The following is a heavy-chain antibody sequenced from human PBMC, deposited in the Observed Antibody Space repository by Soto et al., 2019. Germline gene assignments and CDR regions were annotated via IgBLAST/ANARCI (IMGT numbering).Heavy chain of an antibody. CDR3: AKSGFSYYFDY. CDR1: GFTFDDYA. D-gene: IGHD3-3*01. J-gene: IGHJ4*02. Sequence: GGSLRLSCAASGFTFDDYAMHWVRQAPGKGLEWVSGISWNSGSIGYADSVKGRFTISRDNAKNSLYLQMNSLRAEDTALYYCAKSGFSYYFDYWGQGTLVTVSS. V-gene: IGHV3-9*01. CDR2: ISWNSGSI.